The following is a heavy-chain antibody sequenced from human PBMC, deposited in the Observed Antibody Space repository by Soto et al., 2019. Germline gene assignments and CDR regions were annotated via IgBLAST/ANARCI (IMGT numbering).Heavy chain of an antibody. CDR2: ISAYNGNT. CDR3: ARDWAGYIYCISTSCYFPRRFDP. J-gene: IGHJ5*02. D-gene: IGHD2-2*01. V-gene: IGHV1-18*01. CDR1: GYTFTSYG. Sequence: ASVKVSCKASGYTFTSYGISWVRQAPGQGLEWMGWISAYNGNTNYAQKHKGRVTMTTDTSTSTAYMELRSLRSEDTAVYYCARDWAGYIYCISTSCYFPRRFDPWGQGTLVTVSS.